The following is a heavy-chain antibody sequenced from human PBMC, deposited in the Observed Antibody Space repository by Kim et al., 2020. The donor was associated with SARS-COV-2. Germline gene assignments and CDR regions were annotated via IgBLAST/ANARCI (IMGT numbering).Heavy chain of an antibody. J-gene: IGHJ1*01. CDR1: GFTFSSYA. V-gene: IGHV3-23*01. CDR3: VQGVPHPPDHFQH. CDR2: IGASGGNT. Sequence: GGSLRLSCAASGFTFSSYAMRWVRQAPGRGLEWVSAIGASGGNTYYADPVKGWFTISRDNSKSTVYLQMNSLRADATAEYYCVQGVPHPPDHFQHWGQGTLVTVSS.